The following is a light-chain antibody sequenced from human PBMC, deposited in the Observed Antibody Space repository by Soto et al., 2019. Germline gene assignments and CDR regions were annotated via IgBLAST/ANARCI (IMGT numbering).Light chain of an antibody. Sequence: QLVLTQSPSASASLGASVKLTCTLSSGHSSYAIAWHQQQPEKGARYLMKLNSDGSHSKGDGIPDRFSGSSSGAERYLTISSLQSEDEADYYCQTWGTGRVFGGGTKLTVL. CDR1: SGHSSYA. J-gene: IGLJ2*01. CDR2: LNSDGSH. CDR3: QTWGTGRV. V-gene: IGLV4-69*01.